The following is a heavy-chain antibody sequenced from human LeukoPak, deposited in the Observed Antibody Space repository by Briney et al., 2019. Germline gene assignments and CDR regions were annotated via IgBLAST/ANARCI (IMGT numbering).Heavy chain of an antibody. CDR2: ISSSSSYI. CDR1: GFTFSSYS. Sequence: GGSLRLSCAASGFTFSSYSMNWVRQTPGKGLEWVSSISSSSSYINYADSVKGRFTISRDNAKNSLYLQMNSLRAEDTAVYYCARATDGDYVPYWGQGTLVTVSS. CDR3: ARATDGDYVPY. D-gene: IGHD4-17*01. V-gene: IGHV3-21*01. J-gene: IGHJ4*02.